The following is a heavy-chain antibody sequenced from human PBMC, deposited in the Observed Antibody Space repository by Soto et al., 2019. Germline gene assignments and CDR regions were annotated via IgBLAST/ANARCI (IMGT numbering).Heavy chain of an antibody. CDR2: ISGSAART. Sequence: VQVLESGGGLVQPGGSLRLSCSVSGFAFGGFTMTWVRQAPGKGLEWVSSISGSAARTYYADSVQGRFTIARDNSKSTLYLQMNSLRVEDTAEYYCTRGGVGTTGSCEFWGQGTLVAVSS. CDR3: TRGGVGTTGSCEF. V-gene: IGHV3-23*01. CDR1: GFAFGGFT. D-gene: IGHD6-13*01. J-gene: IGHJ4*02.